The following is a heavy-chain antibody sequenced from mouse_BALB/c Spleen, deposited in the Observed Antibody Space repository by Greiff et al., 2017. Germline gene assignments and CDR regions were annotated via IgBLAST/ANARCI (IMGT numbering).Heavy chain of an antibody. Sequence: EVQRQQSGAELVKPGASVKLSCTASGFTIKDTYMHWVKQRPEQGLEWIGSIDPANGNTKYDPKFQGKATITADTSSNTAYLPLSSLSSEDTTVCYCAREEVSCDSGRYGYLDDWGAGTSVTVAS. V-gene: IGHV14-3*02. CDR2: IDPANGNT. CDR3: AREEVSCDSGRYGYLDD. D-gene: IGHD1-3*01. J-gene: IGHJ1*01. CDR1: GFTIKDTY.